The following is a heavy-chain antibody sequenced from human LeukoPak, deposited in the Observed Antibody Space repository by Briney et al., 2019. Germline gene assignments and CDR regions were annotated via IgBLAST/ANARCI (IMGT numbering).Heavy chain of an antibody. CDR2: TYHWSKWFN. CDR3: ARDRGFHYDQLDY. CDR1: GDSVTSGI. Sequence: SQTLSLTCAISGDSVTSGIWNWIRQSPSRGLEWLGRTYHWSKWFNDYAVSVESRMTINADTSRNQFSLQLNSVTPEDTAVYYCARDRGFHYDQLDYWGQGTLVTVSS. V-gene: IGHV6-1*01. D-gene: IGHD3-22*01. J-gene: IGHJ4*02.